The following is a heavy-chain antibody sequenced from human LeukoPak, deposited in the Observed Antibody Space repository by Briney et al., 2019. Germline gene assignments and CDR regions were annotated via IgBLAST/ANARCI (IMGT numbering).Heavy chain of an antibody. V-gene: IGHV1-18*01. CDR1: GYTFTSYG. CDR2: ISAYNGNT. CDR3: ARENYGDYPALSEYNWFDP. D-gene: IGHD4-17*01. J-gene: IGHJ5*02. Sequence: GASVKVSCKASGYTFTSYGISWVRQAPGQGLEWMGWISAYNGNTNYAQKLQGRVTMTTDTSTSTAYMELRSLRSDDTAVYYCARENYGDYPALSEYNWFDPWGQGTLVTVSS.